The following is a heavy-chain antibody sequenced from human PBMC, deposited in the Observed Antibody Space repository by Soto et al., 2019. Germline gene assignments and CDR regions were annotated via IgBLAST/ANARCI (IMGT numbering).Heavy chain of an antibody. J-gene: IGHJ5*02. CDR3: AKDHRPTQWFDP. CDR2: ISGSGGST. V-gene: IGHV3-23*01. CDR1: GFTFSSYA. Sequence: PGGSLRLSCAASGFTFSSYAMSWVRQAPGKGREWVSAISGSGGSTYYADSVKGRFTISRDNSKNTLYLQMNSLRAEDTAVYYCAKDHRPTQWFDPWGQGTLVTVSS.